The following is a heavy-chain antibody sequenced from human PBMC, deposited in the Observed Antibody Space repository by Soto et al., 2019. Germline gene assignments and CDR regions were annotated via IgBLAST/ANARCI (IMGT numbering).Heavy chain of an antibody. CDR3: ARRPYCSGGSCYYVVWDY. V-gene: IGHV1-18*01. CDR1: GYTFTSYG. J-gene: IGHJ4*02. CDR2: ISAYNGNT. D-gene: IGHD2-15*01. Sequence: ASVKVSCKASGYTFTSYGISWVRQAPGQGLEWMGWISAYNGNTNYAQKLQGRVTMTTDTSTSTAYMELRSLRSDDTAVYYCARRPYCSGGSCYYVVWDYWGQGTLVTVSS.